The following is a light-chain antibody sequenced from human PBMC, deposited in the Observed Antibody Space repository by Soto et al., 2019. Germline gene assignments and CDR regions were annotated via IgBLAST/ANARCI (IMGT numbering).Light chain of an antibody. V-gene: IGLV2-14*01. J-gene: IGLJ3*02. CDR1: STDVGGYNY. CDR3: SSYTSDSTLV. Sequence: QSVLTQPASVSGSPGQSIAISCTGTSTDVGGYNYVSWYQHHPGKAPKLMIYEVSNRPSEVSDRFSGAKSGNTASLTISGLQAEDEADYYCSSYTSDSTLVFGGGTQVTVL. CDR2: EVS.